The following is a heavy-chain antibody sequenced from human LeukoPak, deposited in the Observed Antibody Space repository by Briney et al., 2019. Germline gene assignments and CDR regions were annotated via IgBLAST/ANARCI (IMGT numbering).Heavy chain of an antibody. J-gene: IGHJ5*02. CDR3: ARSEWFGEMDNWFDP. Sequence: GGSLRLSCAASGFTFSSYWMHWVRQAPGKGLVWVSRINSDGSSTSYADSVKGRFTISRDNAKNTLYLRMNSLRAEDTAVYYCARSEWFGEMDNWFDPWGQGTLVTVSS. CDR2: INSDGSST. CDR1: GFTFSSYW. V-gene: IGHV3-74*01. D-gene: IGHD3-10*01.